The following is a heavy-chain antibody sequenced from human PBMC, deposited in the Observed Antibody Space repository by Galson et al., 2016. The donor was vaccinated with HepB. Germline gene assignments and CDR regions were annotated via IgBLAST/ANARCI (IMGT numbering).Heavy chain of an antibody. J-gene: IGHJ4*02. D-gene: IGHD5-12*01. Sequence: SLRLSCAASGIDFGTYGIHWVRQAPGKGLEWLSVIWFDGSNKFYADSVQGRFTISRDNSENTAYLHMNGLRVEDTAVYYCARGYVATIGDYWGQGTLVTVSS. CDR2: IWFDGSNK. CDR1: GIDFGTYG. V-gene: IGHV3-33*01. CDR3: ARGYVATIGDY.